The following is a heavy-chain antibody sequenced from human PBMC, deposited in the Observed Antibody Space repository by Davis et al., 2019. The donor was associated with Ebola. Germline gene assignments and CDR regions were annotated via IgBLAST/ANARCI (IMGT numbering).Heavy chain of an antibody. D-gene: IGHD6-13*01. CDR3: ALNSGYSSSWSDDDYFDY. Sequence: ASVKVSCKASGYTFTSYGISWVRQAPGQGLEWMGWISAYNGNTNYAQKFQGRVTMTRDTSISTAYMELSRLRSDDTAVYYCALNSGYSSSWSDDDYFDYWGQGTLVTVSS. J-gene: IGHJ4*02. V-gene: IGHV1-18*04. CDR2: ISAYNGNT. CDR1: GYTFTSYG.